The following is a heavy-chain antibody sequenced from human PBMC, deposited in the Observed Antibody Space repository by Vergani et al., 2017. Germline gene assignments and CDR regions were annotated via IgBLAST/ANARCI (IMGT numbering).Heavy chain of an antibody. CDR1: GGSISSSSYY. J-gene: IGHJ3*02. D-gene: IGHD1-26*01. V-gene: IGHV4-39*01. Sequence: QLQLQESGPGLVKPSETLSLTCTVSGGSISSSSYYWGWIRQPPGKGLEGIGSIYYSGSTYYNPSLKSRVTISVDTSKNQFSLKLSAVTAADTAVYYCARRRRIVGANAFDIWGQGTMVTVSS. CDR3: ARRRRIVGANAFDI. CDR2: IYYSGST.